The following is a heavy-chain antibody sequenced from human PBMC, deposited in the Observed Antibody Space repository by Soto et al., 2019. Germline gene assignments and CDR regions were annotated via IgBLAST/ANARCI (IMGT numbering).Heavy chain of an antibody. CDR2: ISSSSSTI. CDR3: ARDTPILGIDAFDI. D-gene: IGHD7-27*01. V-gene: IGHV3-48*04. J-gene: IGHJ3*02. CDR1: GFTFSSYS. Sequence: GGSLRLSCAASGFTFSSYSMNWVRQAPGKGLEWVSYISSSSSTIYYADSVKGRFTISRDNAKNSLYLQMNSLRAEDTAVYYCARDTPILGIDAFDIWGQGTMVTVSS.